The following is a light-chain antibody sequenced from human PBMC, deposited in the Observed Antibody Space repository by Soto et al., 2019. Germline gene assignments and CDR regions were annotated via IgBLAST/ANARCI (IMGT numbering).Light chain of an antibody. CDR2: AAS. Sequence: DIQLTQSPSFLSASVGDRVTITCRASQGISSYLAWYQQKPGKAPKLLIYAASTLQSGVPSRFSGSGSVTEFTPTITSLLPEDCATYYCQQLNSYPQLTFGGGTKVEIK. CDR3: QQLNSYPQLT. V-gene: IGKV1-9*01. J-gene: IGKJ4*01. CDR1: QGISSY.